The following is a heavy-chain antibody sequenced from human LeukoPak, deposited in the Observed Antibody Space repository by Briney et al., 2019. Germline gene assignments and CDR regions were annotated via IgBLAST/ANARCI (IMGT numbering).Heavy chain of an antibody. J-gene: IGHJ4*02. CDR1: GFTVSSNY. CDR2: IYTSDTT. Sequence: GSLRLSCAASGFTVSSNYMNWFRQAPGKGLEWVSVIYTSDTTYYADSVKGRFTISRDNSKNTLYLHMNNLRAEDTAVYYCARRTYYYSSGSWASDYWGQGTLVTVSS. CDR3: ARRTYYYSSGSWASDY. V-gene: IGHV3-66*01. D-gene: IGHD3-10*01.